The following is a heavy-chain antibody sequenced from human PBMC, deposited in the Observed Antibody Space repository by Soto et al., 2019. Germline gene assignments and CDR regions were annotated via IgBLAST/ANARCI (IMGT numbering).Heavy chain of an antibody. D-gene: IGHD3-10*01. CDR2: INPNNGGT. CDR3: AREVTYGGGSFSLGL. Sequence: GASVNVSCKTSGYFFTSYYIHWVRQAPGQGLEWMGWINPNNGGTNSAQKFQGRVTMTSDTSINTAYMEITSLRSDDTALYYCAREVTYGGGSFSLGLWGQGTLVTVSS. V-gene: IGHV1-2*02. CDR1: GYFFTSYY. J-gene: IGHJ4*02.